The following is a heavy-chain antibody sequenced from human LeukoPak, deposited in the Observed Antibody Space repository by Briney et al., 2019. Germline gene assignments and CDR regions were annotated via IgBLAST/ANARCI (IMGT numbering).Heavy chain of an antibody. V-gene: IGHV1-46*01. CDR3: ARHPSPQLHHFDY. CDR1: GYTFTSYY. D-gene: IGHD2-2*01. CDR2: INPSGDST. J-gene: IGHJ4*02. Sequence: GASVKVSCKASGYTFTSYYMHSVRQAPGQGLEWMGIINPSGDSTSYEQRFQGRLTMTRDTSTNTVYMELSSLRSEDTAAYYCARHPSPQLHHFDYWGQGTLVTVSS.